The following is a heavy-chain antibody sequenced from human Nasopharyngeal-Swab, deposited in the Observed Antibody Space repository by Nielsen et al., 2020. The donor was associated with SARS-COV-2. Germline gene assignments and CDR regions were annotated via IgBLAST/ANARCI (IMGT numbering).Heavy chain of an antibody. CDR2: INHSGST. V-gene: IGHV4-34*01. CDR3: ARRLKPAAMPGGFDP. Sequence: SETLSLTCAVYGGSFSGYYWSWIRQPPGKGLEWIGEINHSGSTNYNPYLKSRVTISVDTSKNQFSLKLSSVTAADTAVYYCARRLKPAAMPGGFDPWGQGTLVTVSS. CDR1: GGSFSGYY. D-gene: IGHD2-2*01. J-gene: IGHJ5*02.